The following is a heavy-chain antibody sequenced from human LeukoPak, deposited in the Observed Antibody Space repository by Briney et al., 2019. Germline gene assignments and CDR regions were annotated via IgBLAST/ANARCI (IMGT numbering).Heavy chain of an antibody. Sequence: ASVKVSCKASGYTFTGYYMHWVRQAPGQGLEWMGWINPNSGGTNYAQKFQGRVTMTRDTSISTAYMELSRLRSDDTAVYYCARDRQYQLLYAEYFQHWGQGTLVTVSS. J-gene: IGHJ1*01. D-gene: IGHD2-2*02. CDR1: GYTFTGYY. CDR3: ARDRQYQLLYAEYFQH. CDR2: INPNSGGT. V-gene: IGHV1-2*02.